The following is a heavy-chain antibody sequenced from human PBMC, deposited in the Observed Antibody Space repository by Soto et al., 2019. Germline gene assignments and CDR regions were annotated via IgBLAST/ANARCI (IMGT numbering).Heavy chain of an antibody. CDR3: ARDLRVSRYGTNWFDP. D-gene: IGHD5-18*01. Sequence: SETLSLTCTVSGGSISSGGYYWSWIRQHPGKGLEWIGYIYYSGSTYYNPSLKSRVTISVDTSKNQFSLKLSSVTAADTAVYYCARDLRVSRYGTNWFDPWGQGTLVTVSS. V-gene: IGHV4-31*03. J-gene: IGHJ5*02. CDR1: GGSISSGGYY. CDR2: IYYSGST.